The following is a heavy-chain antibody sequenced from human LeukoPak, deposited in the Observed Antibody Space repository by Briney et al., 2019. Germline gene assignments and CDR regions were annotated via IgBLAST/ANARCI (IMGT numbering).Heavy chain of an antibody. V-gene: IGHV3-48*03. J-gene: IGHJ5*02. CDR2: ISSSGSTI. CDR3: ARSPYWFDP. Sequence: GGSLRLSCAASGFTFDDYGMNWVRQAPGKGLEWVSYISSSGSTIYYADSVKGRFTISRDNAKNSLYLQMNSLRAEDTAVYYCARSPYWFDPWGQGTLVTVSS. CDR1: GFTFDDYG.